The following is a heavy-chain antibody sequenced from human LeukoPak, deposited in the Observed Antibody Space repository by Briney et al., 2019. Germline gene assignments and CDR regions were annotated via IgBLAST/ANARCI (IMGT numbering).Heavy chain of an antibody. V-gene: IGHV1-69*04. D-gene: IGHD3-22*01. J-gene: IGHJ3*02. CDR2: IIPILGIA. CDR1: GGTFSSYA. Sequence: SVKVSCKASGGTFSSYAISWVRQAPGQGLEWMGRIIPILGIANYAQKFQGRVTITADKSTSTAYMELSSLRSEDTAVYYCAREGTYYYDSSGYYNAFDIWGQGTMVTVSS. CDR3: AREGTYYYDSSGYYNAFDI.